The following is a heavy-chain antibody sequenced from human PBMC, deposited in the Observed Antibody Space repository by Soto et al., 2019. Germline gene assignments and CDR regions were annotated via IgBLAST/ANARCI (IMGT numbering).Heavy chain of an antibody. CDR3: GRSYSSGWYLRSFAY. D-gene: IGHD6-13*01. Sequence: LPETLSLTCTVSGGSISSSSYYWGWIRQPPGKGLEWIGSIYYSGSTYYNPSLKSRVTISVDTSKNQFSLKLSSVTAADTAVYNCGRSYSSGWYLRSFAYWGQGTVVPVSS. V-gene: IGHV4-39*01. CDR2: IYYSGST. J-gene: IGHJ4*02. CDR1: GGSISSSSYY.